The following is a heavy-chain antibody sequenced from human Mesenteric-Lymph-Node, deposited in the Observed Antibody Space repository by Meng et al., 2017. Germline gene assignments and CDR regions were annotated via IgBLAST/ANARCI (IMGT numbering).Heavy chain of an antibody. D-gene: IGHD3-22*01. CDR2: INPNSGGT. V-gene: IGHV1-2*06. CDR3: TFSSGLLPHFDY. J-gene: IGHJ4*02. CDR1: GYTLTGYY. Sequence: QGELVQSGAKVKKPGASVKVSCKASGYTLTGYYMHWVRQAPGQGLEWMGRINPNSGGTNYAQKFQGRVTMTRDTSISTAYMELSRLRSDDTAVYYCTFSSGLLPHFDYWGQGTLVTVSS.